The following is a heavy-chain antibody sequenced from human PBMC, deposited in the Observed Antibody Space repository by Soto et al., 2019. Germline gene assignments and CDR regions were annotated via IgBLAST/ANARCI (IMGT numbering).Heavy chain of an antibody. Sequence: ASVKVSCKASGYTFTSYDINWVRQATGQGLEWMGWMNPNSGNTGYAQKFQGRVTMTRNTSISTAYMELSSLRSEDTAVYYCAGGPYYVFWGVYYVDYWGQGPLVTVPS. CDR3: AGGPYYVFWGVYYVDY. CDR1: GYTFTSYD. CDR2: MNPNSGNT. V-gene: IGHV1-8*01. D-gene: IGHD3-3*01. J-gene: IGHJ4*02.